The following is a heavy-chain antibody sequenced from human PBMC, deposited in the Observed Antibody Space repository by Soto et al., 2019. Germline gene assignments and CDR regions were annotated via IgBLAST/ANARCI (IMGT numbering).Heavy chain of an antibody. D-gene: IGHD4-17*01. CDR2: ISSNVNRS. V-gene: IGHV3-23*01. Sequence: EVQLLESGGGLVQPGESLRLSCAASGFTFSDYAMTWVRQAPGKGLEWVSLISSNVNRSYYADSVMGRFTISRDNSKNTLFLQMNGLRAEDTAVYYCARTTVTTWGGSLDYWGQGSLVTVSS. J-gene: IGHJ4*02. CDR3: ARTTVTTWGGSLDY. CDR1: GFTFSDYA.